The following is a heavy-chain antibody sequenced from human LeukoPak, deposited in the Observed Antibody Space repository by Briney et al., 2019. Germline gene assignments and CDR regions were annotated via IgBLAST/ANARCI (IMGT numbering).Heavy chain of an antibody. CDR1: GGSISNSNYY. D-gene: IGHD5-24*01. V-gene: IGHV4-39*01. CDR3: MRHEEEDGYNAKPFDF. J-gene: IGHJ4*02. Sequence: SETLSLTCTVSGGSISNSNYYWVCVRHPPGKGLECIGTIYHSGNTYYTPSLKSRAPLTVDTYKKLVSLTLRSGTAADTAVYFCMRHEEEDGYNAKPFDFWGEGTLVSVSS. CDR2: IYHSGNT.